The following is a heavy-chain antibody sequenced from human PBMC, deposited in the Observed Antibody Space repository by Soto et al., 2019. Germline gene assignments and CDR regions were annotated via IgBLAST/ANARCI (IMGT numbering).Heavy chain of an antibody. CDR2: IYPTDSDT. CDR1: GYTFSNYS. D-gene: IGHD3-16*01. Sequence: GESLKSSCRGSGYTFSNYSIGWVRQTHGKGLEWMRIIYPTDSDTRYSPSFQGHVTISADNSISTAYLQWNSLEASDTAVYYCVRHRDPAMLNTFRYSYHAMDVWGQGTTVTVSS. V-gene: IGHV5-51*01. J-gene: IGHJ6*02. CDR3: VRHRDPAMLNTFRYSYHAMDV.